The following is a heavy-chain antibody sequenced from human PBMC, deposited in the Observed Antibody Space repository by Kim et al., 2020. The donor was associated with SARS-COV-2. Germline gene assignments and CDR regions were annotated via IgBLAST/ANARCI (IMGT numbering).Heavy chain of an antibody. CDR3: ERDKYCTSSSCYGMGWYCDL. D-gene: IGHD2-2*01. CDR2: VSGSGGTK. J-gene: IGHJ2*01. Sequence: GGSLRISCAASGFTFNNYAMNWVRQAPGKGLEWVSAVSGSGGTKYYADSVKGRLTISRDNSKNTLYLQMNSLRAEDTAVYFCERDKYCTSSSCYGMGWYCDLWGRGTLVTVSS. V-gene: IGHV3-23*01. CDR1: GFTFNNYA.